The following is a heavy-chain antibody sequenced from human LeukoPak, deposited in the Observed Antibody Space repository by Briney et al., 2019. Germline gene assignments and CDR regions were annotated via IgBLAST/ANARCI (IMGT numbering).Heavy chain of an antibody. D-gene: IGHD6-19*01. CDR2: INPSDGST. V-gene: IGHV1-46*01. CDR3: ARDDPLDKISSGWGP. Sequence: GASAKVSCKASGYIFTNYYMHWVRQAPGQGLEWMGIINPSDGSTSYAQKFQGRVTMTRDTSTSTVYMELSSLRSEDTAVYYCARDDPLDKISSGWGPWGQGTLVTVSS. CDR1: GYIFTNYY. J-gene: IGHJ5*02.